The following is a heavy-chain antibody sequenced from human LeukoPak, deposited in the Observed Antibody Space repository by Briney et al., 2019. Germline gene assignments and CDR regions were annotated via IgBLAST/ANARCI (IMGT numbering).Heavy chain of an antibody. V-gene: IGHV3-15*01. CDR3: TIGLGRTDHDY. CDR2: KKSKGDGRTT. D-gene: IGHD1-26*01. CDR1: GVTFSNAR. J-gene: IGHJ4*02. Sequence: GGSLRLSCTGSGVTFSNARMSWVRQAPGKGRDCVGRKKSKGDGRTTDYAAPVKGRFTISRDNSKNTLYLQMNSLQTEDTGAYYCTIGLGRTDHDYWGQGTLVTVSS.